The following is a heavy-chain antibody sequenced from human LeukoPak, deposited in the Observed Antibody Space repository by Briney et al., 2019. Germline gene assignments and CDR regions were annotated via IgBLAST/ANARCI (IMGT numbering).Heavy chain of an antibody. CDR1: GFTFSSYA. CDR3: ARAPPYYYDSSGYYFGYFDY. D-gene: IGHD3-22*01. V-gene: IGHV3-23*01. CDR2: ISGSGGST. Sequence: PGGSLRLSCAASGFTFSSYAMSWVRQAPGKGLEWVSAISGSGGSTYYADSVEGRFTISRDNSKNTLYLQMNSLRAEDTAVYYCARAPPYYYDSSGYYFGYFDYWGQGTLVTVSS. J-gene: IGHJ4*02.